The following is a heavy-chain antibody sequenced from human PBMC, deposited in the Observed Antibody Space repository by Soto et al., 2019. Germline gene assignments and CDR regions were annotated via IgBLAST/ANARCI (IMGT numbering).Heavy chain of an antibody. CDR1: GYSFTSYW. CDR3: ARSVRNSSGYYWSPY. Sequence: GESLKISCKGSGYSFTSYWVSWVRQMPGKGLEWMGRIDPSDSYTNYSPSFQGHVTISADKSISTAYLQWSSLKASDTAMYYCARSVRNSSGYYWSPYWGQGTLVTVCS. CDR2: IDPSDSYT. V-gene: IGHV5-10-1*01. D-gene: IGHD3-22*01. J-gene: IGHJ4*02.